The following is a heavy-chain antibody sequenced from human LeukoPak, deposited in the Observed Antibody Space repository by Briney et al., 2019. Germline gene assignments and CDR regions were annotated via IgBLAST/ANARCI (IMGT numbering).Heavy chain of an antibody. CDR1: GGSISTYC. J-gene: IGHJ6*02. D-gene: IGHD4-17*01. CDR2: IYYTGTT. CDR3: AREDPQTTVPEGMDV. V-gene: IGHV4-59*01. Sequence: PSETLSLTCSVSGGSISTYCWSWIRQLPGKGLEWIGYIYYTGTTNYNPSLRSRVTISVDTSRNQFSLRLSSVTAADTAVYYCAREDPQTTVPEGMDVWGHGTTVIVSS.